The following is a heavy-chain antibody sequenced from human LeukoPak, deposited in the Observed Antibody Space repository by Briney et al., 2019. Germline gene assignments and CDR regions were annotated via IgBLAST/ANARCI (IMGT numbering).Heavy chain of an antibody. Sequence: GGSLRLSCVVSGFTFSNFFMSWVRQAPGKGLEWVSAISGGGGSTYYADSVKGRFTVSRDNSKTTLYLQMNSLRADDTAVYYCAKGGPTGSNYFDFWGQGTLVTVSS. CDR3: AKGGPTGSNYFDF. J-gene: IGHJ4*02. D-gene: IGHD1-26*01. CDR2: ISGGGGST. V-gene: IGHV3-23*01. CDR1: GFTFSNFF.